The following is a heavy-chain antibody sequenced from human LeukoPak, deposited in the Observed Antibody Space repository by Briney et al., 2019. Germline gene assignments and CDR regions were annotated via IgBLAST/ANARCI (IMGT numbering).Heavy chain of an antibody. Sequence: GGSLRLSCAASGFTVSSNHMSWVRQAPGKGLEWVSVIYSGGSTYYADSVKGRFTISRDNSKNTLYLQMNSLRAEDTAVYYCAREKGSSWYFDYWGQGTLVTVSS. CDR1: GFTVSSNH. D-gene: IGHD6-13*01. CDR3: AREKGSSWYFDY. J-gene: IGHJ4*02. V-gene: IGHV3-66*02. CDR2: IYSGGST.